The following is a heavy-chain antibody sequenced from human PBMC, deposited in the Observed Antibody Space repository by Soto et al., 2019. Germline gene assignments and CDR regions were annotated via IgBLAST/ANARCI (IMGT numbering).Heavy chain of an antibody. V-gene: IGHV3-30*03. CDR1: GFTFSSYG. CDR3: ARGGRYCSGGSCHASAFDI. CDR2: ISYDGSNK. D-gene: IGHD2-15*01. Sequence: PGGSLRLSCAASGFTFSSYGMHWVRQAPGKGLEWVAVISYDGSNKYYADSVKGRFTISRDNSKNTLYLQMNSLRAEDTAVYYCARGGRYCSGGSCHASAFDIWGQGTMVTVSS. J-gene: IGHJ3*02.